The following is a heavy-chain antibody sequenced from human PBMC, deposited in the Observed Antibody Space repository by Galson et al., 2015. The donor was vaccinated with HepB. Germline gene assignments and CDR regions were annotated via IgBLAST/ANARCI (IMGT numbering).Heavy chain of an antibody. CDR1: GFTFGSYA. CDR2: ISNSGGTT. D-gene: IGHD2-15*01. J-gene: IGHJ4*02. CDR3: AKHWVVVPATPPSIDY. V-gene: IGHV3-23*01. Sequence: SLRLSCAASGFTFGSYAMTWVRQAPGKGLEWVSTISNSGGTTYYADSVKGRFTISRDNSKNTLYLQMNSLRAEDTAVYSCAKHWVVVPATPPSIDYWGQGTLVTVSS.